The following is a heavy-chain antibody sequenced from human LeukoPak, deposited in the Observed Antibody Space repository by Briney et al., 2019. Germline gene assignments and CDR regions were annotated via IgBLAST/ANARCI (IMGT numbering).Heavy chain of an antibody. V-gene: IGHV4-39*01. D-gene: IGHD6-13*01. CDR1: GDSITSSGYY. Sequence: PSETLSLTCTVSGDSITSSGYYWGWIRQPPGKGLEWIGSVDYSGNTYYNPSLKSRVSTSVDMSKNQFSLKLNSVTAADTAVYYCATSAGTVFLPRFYFKDWGQGTLVTVSS. J-gene: IGHJ4*02. CDR3: ATSAGTVFLPRFYFKD. CDR2: VDYSGNT.